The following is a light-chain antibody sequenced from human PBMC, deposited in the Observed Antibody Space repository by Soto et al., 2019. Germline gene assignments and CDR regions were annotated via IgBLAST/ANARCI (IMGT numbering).Light chain of an antibody. CDR2: EGF. CDR1: SSDVGSDKL. V-gene: IGLV2-23*01. Sequence: QSALTQPASVSGSPGQSITISCTGTSSDVGSDKLVSWYQQHPGRAPKIMIYEGFKRPSGVSNRFSGSKSGNTASLTISGLRAEDEAEYYCCSYAGSTTWVFGGGTKVTVL. J-gene: IGLJ3*02. CDR3: CSYAGSTTWV.